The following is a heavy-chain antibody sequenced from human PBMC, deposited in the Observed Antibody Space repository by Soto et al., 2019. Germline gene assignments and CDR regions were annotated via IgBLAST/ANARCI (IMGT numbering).Heavy chain of an antibody. D-gene: IGHD3-22*01. J-gene: IGHJ4*02. CDR1: GFTFSSYE. CDR3: AREGGDYYDSSGYYDY. CDR2: ISSSGSTI. Sequence: GGSLRLSCAASGFTFSSYEMNWVRQAPGKGLEWVSYISSSGSTIYYADSVKGRFTISRDNAKNSLYLQMNSLRAEDTAVDDCAREGGDYYDSSGYYDYWGQGTLVTVSS. V-gene: IGHV3-48*03.